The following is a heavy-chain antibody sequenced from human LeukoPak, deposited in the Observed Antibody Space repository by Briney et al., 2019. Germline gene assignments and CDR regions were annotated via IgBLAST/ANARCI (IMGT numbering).Heavy chain of an antibody. D-gene: IGHD4-17*01. CDR2: ISSSGSTI. Sequence: GGSLRLSCAASGFTFSSYEMNWVRQAPGKGLEWVSYISSSGSTIYYADSVKGRFTISRDNAKNSLYLQMNSLRTEDMALYYCAKDKNPTAGAFVIWGQGTMVTVSS. CDR1: GFTFSSYE. CDR3: AKDKNPTAGAFVI. J-gene: IGHJ3*02. V-gene: IGHV3-48*03.